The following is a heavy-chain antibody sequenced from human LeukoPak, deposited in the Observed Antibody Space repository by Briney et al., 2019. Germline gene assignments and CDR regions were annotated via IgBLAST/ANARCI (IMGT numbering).Heavy chain of an antibody. V-gene: IGHV4-34*01. D-gene: IGHD3-22*01. CDR3: ARGHPVWAQGHYDSTRFVRLTAYYFDY. CDR2: INHSGST. J-gene: IGHJ4*02. Sequence: KTSETLSLTCAVYGGSFSGYYWSWIRQPPGKGLEWIGEINHSGSTNYNPSLKSRVTISVDTSKNQFSLKLSSVTAADTAVYYCARGHPVWAQGHYDSTRFVRLTAYYFDYWGQGTLVTVSS. CDR1: GGSFSGYY.